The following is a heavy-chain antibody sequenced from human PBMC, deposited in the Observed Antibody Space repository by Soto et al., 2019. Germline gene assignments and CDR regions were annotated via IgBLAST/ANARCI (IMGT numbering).Heavy chain of an antibody. Sequence: LTNTVAGGNSVAVGCYLSLIRQHPGKGLEWIGYIYYSGSTYYNPSLKSRVTISVDTSKNQFSLKLSSVTAADTAVYYCARVVRDSSSSRGYYYGMDVWGQGTTVTVSS. CDR2: IYYSGST. CDR3: ARVVRDSSSSRGYYYGMDV. V-gene: IGHV4-31*03. D-gene: IGHD6-6*01. CDR1: GGNSVAVGCY. J-gene: IGHJ6*02.